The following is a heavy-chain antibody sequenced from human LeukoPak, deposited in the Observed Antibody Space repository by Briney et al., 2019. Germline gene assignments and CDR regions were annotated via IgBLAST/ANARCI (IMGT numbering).Heavy chain of an antibody. CDR3: ARDRTLSAY. D-gene: IGHD1/OR15-1a*01. CDR2: IKGDGSEN. Sequence: VGSLRPSRAVSGFTSRGYWTTSGRQAPGPGLEWVANIKGDGSENYYVDSVKGRFTISRDNAKNSLYLQMNSLRAEDTAVYYCARDRTLSAYWGQGTLVTVSS. CDR1: GFTSRGYW. V-gene: IGHV3-7*01. J-gene: IGHJ4*02.